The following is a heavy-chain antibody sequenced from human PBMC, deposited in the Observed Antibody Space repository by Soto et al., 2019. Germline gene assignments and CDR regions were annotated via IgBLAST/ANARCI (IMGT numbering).Heavy chain of an antibody. Sequence: QVQLVQPGAEVKKPGASVKFSCKASGYIFTNFYIHWVRQAPGQGLEWIGIINPNGGSTNYAQNFQGRVTMTRDTSTSTVYMDLSSLRSEDTAVYYCTSGLASVDYWGQGTLITVSS. CDR3: TSGLASVDY. J-gene: IGHJ4*02. CDR2: INPNGGST. D-gene: IGHD6-6*01. V-gene: IGHV1-46*03. CDR1: GYIFTNFY.